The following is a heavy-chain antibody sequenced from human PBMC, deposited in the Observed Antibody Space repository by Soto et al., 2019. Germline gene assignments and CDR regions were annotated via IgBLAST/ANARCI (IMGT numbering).Heavy chain of an antibody. CDR3: ARRDGYKGGGFDY. V-gene: IGHV1-69*06. D-gene: IGHD3-16*01. CDR1: GGTFSSYA. J-gene: IGHJ4*02. CDR2: IIPIFGTA. Sequence: ASVKVSCKASGGTFSSYAISWVRQAPGQGLEWMGGIIPIFGTANYAQKFQGRVTITADKSTSTAYMELGSLRSEDTAVYYCARRDGYKGGGFDYWGQGTLVTVSS.